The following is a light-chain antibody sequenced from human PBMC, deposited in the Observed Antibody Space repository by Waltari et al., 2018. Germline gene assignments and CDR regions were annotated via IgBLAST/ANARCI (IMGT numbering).Light chain of an antibody. CDR3: CSYAGAYTFV. CDR2: DVV. Sequence: QSARTQPPSVSPSPGTSVALPSPGSIIHVGVEDDLSWYQQLPGKAPNLILYDVVKRPSGVPSRFSGSKYGTTASLTISGLQTDDEATYYCCSYAGAYTFVFGGGTKLTVL. V-gene: IGLV2-11*01. CDR1: IIHVGVEDD. J-gene: IGLJ3*02.